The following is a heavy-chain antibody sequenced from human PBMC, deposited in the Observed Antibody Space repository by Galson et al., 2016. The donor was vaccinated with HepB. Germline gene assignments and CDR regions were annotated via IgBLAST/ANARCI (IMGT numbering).Heavy chain of an antibody. CDR2: ITGSGNRT. CDR1: GFTFSSYA. D-gene: IGHD1-26*01. CDR3: AKGLGARKIPIDY. J-gene: IGHJ4*02. Sequence: SLRLSCAASGFTFSSYAMNWVRQAPGKGLEWVSSITGSGNRTYFADSLKGRFTISRDNSKNTVYLQMNSLRAEDTAVYYCAKGLGARKIPIDYWGQGTLVTVSS. V-gene: IGHV3-23*01.